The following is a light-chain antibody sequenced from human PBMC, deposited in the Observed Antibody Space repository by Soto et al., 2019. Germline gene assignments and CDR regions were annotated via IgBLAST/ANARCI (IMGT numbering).Light chain of an antibody. V-gene: IGKV1-5*01. CDR2: DAY. CDR1: QNINTW. CDR3: QQYNNWPPYT. Sequence: DIQMTQSPSTLSASVGDSVTISCRASQNINTWLAWYHQKPGMAPKLLISDAYTLESGVPSRFSGSGSGPEFTLTISSLQSEDFAVYYCQQYNNWPPYTFGQGTKLEIK. J-gene: IGKJ2*01.